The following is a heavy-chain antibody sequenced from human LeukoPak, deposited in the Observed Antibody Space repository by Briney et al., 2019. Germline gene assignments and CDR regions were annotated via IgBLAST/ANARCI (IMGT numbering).Heavy chain of an antibody. V-gene: IGHV3-64*01. CDR3: ARGRGEYDSSGYYSCYFDY. CDR1: GFTFSSYA. D-gene: IGHD3-22*01. Sequence: PGGSLRLSCAASGFTFSSYAMHWVRQAPGKGLEYLSAISSNGGSTYYANSVKGRFTISRDNSKNTLYLQMGSLRAEDMAVYYCARGRGEYDSSGYYSCYFDYWGQGALVTVSS. CDR2: ISSNGGST. J-gene: IGHJ4*02.